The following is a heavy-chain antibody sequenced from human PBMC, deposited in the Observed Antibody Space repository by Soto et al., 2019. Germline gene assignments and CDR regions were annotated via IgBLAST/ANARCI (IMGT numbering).Heavy chain of an antibody. Sequence: SETLSLTCTVSGGSFSSGGYYWSWIRQLPGKGLEWIGYIYYSGSTYYNPSLKSRFTISLDTSKNQFSLKLSSVTAADTAVYYCARATSFSGHHGYWGQGTLV. V-gene: IGHV4-31*03. J-gene: IGHJ4*02. CDR1: GGSFSSGGYY. CDR2: IYYSGST. CDR3: ARATSFSGHHGY. D-gene: IGHD2-8*02.